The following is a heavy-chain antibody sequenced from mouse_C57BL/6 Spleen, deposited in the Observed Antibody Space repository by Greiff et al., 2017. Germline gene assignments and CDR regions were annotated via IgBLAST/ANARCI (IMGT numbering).Heavy chain of an antibody. V-gene: IGHV5-16*01. Sequence: EVKLVESEGGLVQPGSSMKLSCTASGFTFSDYYMAWVRQVPEKGLEWVANINYDGSSTYYLDSLKSRFIISRDNAKNILYLQMSSLKSEDTATYYCARDGVYDGYSSWYFDVWGTGTTVTVSS. CDR1: GFTFSDYY. CDR2: INYDGSST. D-gene: IGHD2-3*01. J-gene: IGHJ1*03. CDR3: ARDGVYDGYSSWYFDV.